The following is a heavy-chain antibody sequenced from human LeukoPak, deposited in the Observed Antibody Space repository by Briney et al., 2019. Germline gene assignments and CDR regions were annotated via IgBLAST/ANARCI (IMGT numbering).Heavy chain of an antibody. V-gene: IGHV7-4-1*02. D-gene: IGHD2-15*01. CDR1: GYTFTSYA. J-gene: IGHJ6*03. Sequence: GASVKVSCKASGYTFTSYAMNWVRQAPGQGLEWMGWINTNTGNPTYAQGFTGRFVFSLDTPVSTAYLQISSLKAEDTAVYYCARDLPRLRGYCSGGSCLPEGYMDVWGKGTTVTVSS. CDR2: INTNTGNP. CDR3: ARDLPRLRGYCSGGSCLPEGYMDV.